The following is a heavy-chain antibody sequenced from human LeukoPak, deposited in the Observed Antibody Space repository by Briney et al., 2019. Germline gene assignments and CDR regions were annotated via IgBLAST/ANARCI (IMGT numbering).Heavy chain of an antibody. D-gene: IGHD3-10*01. CDR1: GGSISSSSYY. CDR3: ARDQPLHYYGSGSKDYYYYYGMDV. Sequence: KPSETLSLTCTVSGGSISSSSYYWGWIRQPPGKGLEWIGSIYYSGSTYYNPSLKSRVTISVDTSKNQFSLKLSSVTAADTAVYYCARDQPLHYYGSGSKDYYYYYGMDVWGQGITVTVSS. CDR2: IYYSGST. V-gene: IGHV4-39*07. J-gene: IGHJ6*02.